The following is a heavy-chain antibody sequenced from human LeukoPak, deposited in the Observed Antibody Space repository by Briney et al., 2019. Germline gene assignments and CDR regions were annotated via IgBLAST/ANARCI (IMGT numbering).Heavy chain of an antibody. CDR3: ARNEPNDYGDSGYFDY. J-gene: IGHJ4*02. CDR2: IIPIFGTA. CDR1: GGTFSSYA. V-gene: IGHV1-69*05. Sequence: ASVKVSCKASGGTFSSYAISWVRQAPGQGLEWMGRIIPIFGTANYAQKFQGRVTITTDESTSTAYMELSSLRSEDTAVYYCARNEPNDYGDSGYFDYWGQGTLVTVSS. D-gene: IGHD4-17*01.